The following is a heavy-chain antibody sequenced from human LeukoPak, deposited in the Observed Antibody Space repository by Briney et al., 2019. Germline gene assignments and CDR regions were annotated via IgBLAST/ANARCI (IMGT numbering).Heavy chain of an antibody. CDR2: IIPIFGTA. CDR1: GGTFSSYA. D-gene: IGHD1-26*01. V-gene: IGHV1-69*05. J-gene: IGHJ4*02. CDR3: VFDHKRGSYYFDY. Sequence: SVKVSCKASGGTFSSYAISWVRQAPGQGLEWMGGIIPIFGTANYAQKFQGRVTITTDESTSTAYMELSSLRSEDTAVYYCVFDHKRGSYYFDYWGQGTLVTVSS.